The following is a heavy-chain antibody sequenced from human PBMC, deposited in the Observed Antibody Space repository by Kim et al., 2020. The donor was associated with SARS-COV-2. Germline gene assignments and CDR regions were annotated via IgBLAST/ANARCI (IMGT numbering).Heavy chain of an antibody. D-gene: IGHD3-22*01. V-gene: IGHV3-49*04. J-gene: IGHJ6*02. CDR1: GFTFGDYA. CDR2: IRTKAHGGTT. CDR3: TRDLDYYSSGYYPYWYYYYGMDV. Sequence: GGSLRLSCTASGFTFGDYAMNWVRQAPGKGLEWVGFIRTKAHGGTTEYAASVKGRFTISRDDSKGIAYLQMNSLKTEDTAVYFCTRDLDYYSSGYYPYWYYYYGMDVWGPGTTVTVSS.